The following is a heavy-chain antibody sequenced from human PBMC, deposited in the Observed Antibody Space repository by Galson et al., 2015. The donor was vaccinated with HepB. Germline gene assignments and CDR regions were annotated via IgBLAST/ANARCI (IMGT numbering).Heavy chain of an antibody. Sequence: SLRLSCAAFGFTLSRYGMHWVRQAPGKGLEWVAVISDDGSHKYYADSVKGRFTISRDNSKNTLYLQMNSLRFEDTAVYYCAKDFYGSGSYSYYMDVWGKGTTVTVSS. CDR2: ISDDGSHK. J-gene: IGHJ6*03. D-gene: IGHD3-10*01. V-gene: IGHV3-30*18. CDR1: GFTLSRYG. CDR3: AKDFYGSGSYSYYMDV.